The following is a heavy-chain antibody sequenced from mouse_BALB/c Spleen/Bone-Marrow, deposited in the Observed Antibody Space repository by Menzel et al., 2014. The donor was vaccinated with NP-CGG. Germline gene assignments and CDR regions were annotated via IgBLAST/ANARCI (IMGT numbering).Heavy chain of an antibody. CDR1: GFTFSSYG. CDR3: VRGNYGNYVDYFDF. J-gene: IGHJ2*01. CDR2: INSNGGST. D-gene: IGHD2-1*01. Sequence: DVHLVESGGGLVQPGGSLKLSCAASGFTFSSYGMSWVRQTPDKRLELVATINSNGGSTYYPDSVKGRFTISRDTAKNTLYLQMSSLKSEETAMYYCVRGNYGNYVDYFDFWGQGTTLTVPS. V-gene: IGHV5-6-3*01.